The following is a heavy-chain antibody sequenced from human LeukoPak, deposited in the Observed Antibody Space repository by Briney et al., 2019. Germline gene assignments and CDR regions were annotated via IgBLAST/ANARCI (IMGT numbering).Heavy chain of an antibody. J-gene: IGHJ6*02. CDR3: ATDNWPRFGTPTDV. CDR2: FDPEDGET. D-gene: IGHD3-10*01. V-gene: IGHV1-24*01. Sequence: ASVKVSCKVSGYTLTELSMHWVRQAPGKGLEWMGGFDPEDGETIYAQKFQGRVTMTEDTSTDTAYMELSSLRSEDTAVYYCATDNWPRFGTPTDVWGQGTTVTVSS. CDR1: GYTLTELS.